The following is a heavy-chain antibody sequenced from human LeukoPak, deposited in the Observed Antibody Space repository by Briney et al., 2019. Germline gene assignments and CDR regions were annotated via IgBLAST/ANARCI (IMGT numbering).Heavy chain of an antibody. D-gene: IGHD3-10*01. J-gene: IGHJ4*02. CDR3: ARGRGLFPSSNDY. CDR2: ITGSGANT. Sequence: GGSLGLSCAASGFTSSSYAMTWVRQAPGKGLEWVSSITGSGANTYYADSVKGRFTISRDNSKSTLYLQMNSLRAEDTAVYYCARGRGLFPSSNDYWGQGTLVTVSS. CDR1: GFTSSSYA. V-gene: IGHV3-23*01.